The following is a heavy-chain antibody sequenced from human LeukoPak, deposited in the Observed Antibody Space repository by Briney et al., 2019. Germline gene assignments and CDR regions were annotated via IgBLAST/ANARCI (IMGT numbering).Heavy chain of an antibody. J-gene: IGHJ4*02. Sequence: GGSLRLSCAASGFTFCGYWMHWVRQAPGKGLEWVANIKQDGSEKHFADSVKGRFTISRDNAENSLYLQMNSLRAEDTAMYYCARGTIAAPGTDYWGQGTLVTVSS. V-gene: IGHV3-7*01. CDR2: IKQDGSEK. CDR3: ARGTIAAPGTDY. D-gene: IGHD6-13*01. CDR1: GFTFCGYW.